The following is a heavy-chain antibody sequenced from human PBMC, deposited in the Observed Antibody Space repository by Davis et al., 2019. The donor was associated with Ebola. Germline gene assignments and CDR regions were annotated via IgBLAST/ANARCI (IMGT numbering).Heavy chain of an antibody. CDR1: GFTFSDYY. CDR2: ISSSGSTI. J-gene: IGHJ4*02. CDR3: ARVGYYDFWSGYYLDY. Sequence: GGSLRLSCAASGFTFSDYYMRWIRQAPGKGLEWVSYISSSGSTIYYADSVKGRFTISRDNAKNSLYLQMNSLRAEDTAVYYCARVGYYDFWSGYYLDYWGQGTLVTVSS. V-gene: IGHV3-11*01. D-gene: IGHD3-3*01.